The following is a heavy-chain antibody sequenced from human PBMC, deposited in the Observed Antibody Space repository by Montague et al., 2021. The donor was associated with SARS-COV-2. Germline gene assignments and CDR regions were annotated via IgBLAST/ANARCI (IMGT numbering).Heavy chain of an antibody. CDR2: IFHSGST. Sequence: SETLSLTCAVSGGSISSDNWWGWVRQSPGKGLEWIGEIFHSGSTNYNPSLKSRVTMSVDKSKNDFSLKPSPVTAADTAMYYCARRITMVRGVTKRNNWFDPWGRGILVTVSS. D-gene: IGHD3-10*01. V-gene: IGHV4-4*02. J-gene: IGHJ5*02. CDR3: ARRITMVRGVTKRNNWFDP. CDR1: GGSISSDNW.